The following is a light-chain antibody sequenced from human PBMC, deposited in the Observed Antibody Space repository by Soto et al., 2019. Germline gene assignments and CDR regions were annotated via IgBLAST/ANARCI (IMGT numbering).Light chain of an antibody. J-gene: IGKJ1*01. Sequence: EIVMTQSPATLSVSPGERATLSCRASQSVSSNLAWYQQKPGQAPRLLIYGASTRATGIPARSSGSGSGTEFTLTISSLQSEDFAVYYCQHYNNWPRTFGQGTKVEIK. V-gene: IGKV3-15*01. CDR1: QSVSSN. CDR3: QHYNNWPRT. CDR2: GAS.